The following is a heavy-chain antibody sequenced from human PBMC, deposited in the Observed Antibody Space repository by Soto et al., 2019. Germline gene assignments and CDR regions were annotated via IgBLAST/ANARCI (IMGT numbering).Heavy chain of an antibody. CDR1: GFTFSSYG. V-gene: IGHV3-30*18. CDR3: AKDYYILVVVAEDAFDF. D-gene: IGHD2-15*01. Sequence: GGSLRLSCAASGFTFSSYGMHWVRQAPGKGLEWVAVISYDGSNKYYADSVKGRFTISRDNSKNTLYLQMNSLRAEDTAVYYCAKDYYILVVVAEDAFDFWGQGTMVTVSS. J-gene: IGHJ3*01. CDR2: ISYDGSNK.